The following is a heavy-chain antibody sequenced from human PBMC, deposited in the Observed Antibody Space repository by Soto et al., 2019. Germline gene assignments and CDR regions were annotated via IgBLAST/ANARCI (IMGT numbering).Heavy chain of an antibody. CDR2: IYYSGNT. CDR3: ARDAGYCNSVSCYPYNMDV. Sequence: SLTLTCTVSGESISSGDHYGSWVRQSPGEGLEWIGFIYYSGNTYYNPSLKSRVSMSVDTSNNQFSLKLNSVTAADTAVYYCARDAGYCNSVSCYPYNMDVWGQGTKVTVSS. D-gene: IGHD2-15*01. J-gene: IGHJ6*02. CDR1: GESISSGDHY. V-gene: IGHV4-30-4*01.